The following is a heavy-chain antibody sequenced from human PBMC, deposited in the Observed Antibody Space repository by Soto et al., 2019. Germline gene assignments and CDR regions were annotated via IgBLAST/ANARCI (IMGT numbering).Heavy chain of an antibody. Sequence: ASVKVSCKASGYAFSFGLSWVRQAPGQGLEWMGWISASDGSTNSAQKFRGRISLTTDTSTNTAYMDLLSLTSDDTAVYFCATYYFGSGSYYRFDNWGQGTLVTDSS. CDR3: ATYYFGSGSYYRFDN. J-gene: IGHJ4*02. V-gene: IGHV1-18*01. CDR2: ISASDGST. D-gene: IGHD3-10*01. CDR1: GYAFSFG.